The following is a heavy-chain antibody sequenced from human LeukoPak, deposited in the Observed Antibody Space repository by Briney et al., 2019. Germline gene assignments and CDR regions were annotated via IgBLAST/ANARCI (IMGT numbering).Heavy chain of an antibody. CDR1: GLTFKSYD. CDR2: IGTAGDT. V-gene: IGHV3-13*01. Sequence: GGSLRLSCAASGLTFKSYDMHWVRQAAGEGLEWVSAIGTAGDTYYPGSVKGRFTISRENAKNSLYLQMNSLRAGDTAVYYCARGGRGSSWFDNWGQGTLVTVSS. CDR3: ARGGRGSSWFDN. J-gene: IGHJ4*02. D-gene: IGHD6-13*01.